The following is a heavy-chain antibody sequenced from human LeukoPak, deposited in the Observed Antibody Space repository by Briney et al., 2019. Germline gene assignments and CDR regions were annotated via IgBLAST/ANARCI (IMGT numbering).Heavy chain of an antibody. D-gene: IGHD3-16*02. J-gene: IGHJ4*02. CDR2: ISYDGSNK. CDR3: AKVRQEELSLRSYYFDY. Sequence: PGRSLRLSCAASGFTFSSYGMPWVRQAPGKGLEWVAVISYDGSNKYYADSVKGRFTISRGNSKNTLYLQMNSLRAEDTAVYYCAKVRQEELSLRSYYFDYWGQGTLVTVSS. CDR1: GFTFSSYG. V-gene: IGHV3-30*18.